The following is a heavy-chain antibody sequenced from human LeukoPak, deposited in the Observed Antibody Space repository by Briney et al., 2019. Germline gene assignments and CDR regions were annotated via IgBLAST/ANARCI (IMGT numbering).Heavy chain of an antibody. CDR2: IKKDGREK. J-gene: IGHJ4*02. D-gene: IGHD6-19*01. CDR1: GFTFSSYW. V-gene: IGHV3-7*01. CDR3: ARDSSGNY. Sequence: PGGSLRLSCAASGFTFSSYWMSWVRQAPGKGLEWVATIKKDGREKYYVDSVKGRFTISRDNAKSSLYLQMNSLRGDDTAVYYCARDSSGNYWGQGTLVTVSS.